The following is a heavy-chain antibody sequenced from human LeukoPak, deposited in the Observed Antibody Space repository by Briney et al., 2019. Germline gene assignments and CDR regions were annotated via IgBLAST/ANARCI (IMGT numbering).Heavy chain of an antibody. Sequence: GGSLRLSCGASGFTFSSYSMNWVRQAPGPGLKWVSSISSGSSYIYYADSVKGRFTISRDNAKNSLYLQINSLRAEDTAVYYCARDLRVEGSFDYWGQGTLVTVSS. CDR2: ISSGSSYI. V-gene: IGHV3-21*01. CDR1: GFTFSSYS. J-gene: IGHJ4*02. CDR3: ARDLRVEGSFDY. D-gene: IGHD3-3*01.